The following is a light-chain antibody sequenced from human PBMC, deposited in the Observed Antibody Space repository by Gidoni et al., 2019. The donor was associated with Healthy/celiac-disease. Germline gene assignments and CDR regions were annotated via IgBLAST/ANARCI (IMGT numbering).Light chain of an antibody. J-gene: IGLJ1*01. V-gene: IGLV2-14*03. CDR1: SSDVGGYNY. Sequence: QSPLTHPASVSGSPRQSIPISCTGTSSDVGGYNYVSWYQHHPGKAPKLMIYDVSNRPSGVSNRFSGSKSGNTASLTISGLQAEDEADYYCSSYTSSSTPYVFGTGTKVTVL. CDR2: DVS. CDR3: SSYTSSSTPYV.